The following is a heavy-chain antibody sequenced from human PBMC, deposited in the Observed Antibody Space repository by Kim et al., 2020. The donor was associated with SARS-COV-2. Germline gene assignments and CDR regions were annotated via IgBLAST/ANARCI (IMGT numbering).Heavy chain of an antibody. CDR2: ISAYNGNT. V-gene: IGHV1-18*01. D-gene: IGHD6-19*01. CDR1: GYTFTSYG. CDR3: AREEGRYSGGWHYYYGMDV. Sequence: ASVKVSCKASGYTFTSYGISWVRQAPGQGLEWMGWISAYNGNTNYAQKLQGRVTMTTDTSTSTAYMELRSLRSDDTAVYYCAREEGRYSGGWHYYYGMDVWGKGTTVTVSS. J-gene: IGHJ6*04.